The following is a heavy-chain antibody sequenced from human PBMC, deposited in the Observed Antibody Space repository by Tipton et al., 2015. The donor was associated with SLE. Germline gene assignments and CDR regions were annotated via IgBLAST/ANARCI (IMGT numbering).Heavy chain of an antibody. CDR3: ARVRTGTSYYFDY. CDR2: IYDGGSA. D-gene: IGHD1-7*01. Sequence: TLSLTCSVSGDSISSNSWIWIRQPPGKGLDWICYIYDGGSANYNPSLKSRVTISVDMSKNQFSLKLTSVTAADTAVYYCARVRTGTSYYFDYWGQGTLVTVSS. V-gene: IGHV4-59*08. CDR1: GDSISSNS. J-gene: IGHJ4*02.